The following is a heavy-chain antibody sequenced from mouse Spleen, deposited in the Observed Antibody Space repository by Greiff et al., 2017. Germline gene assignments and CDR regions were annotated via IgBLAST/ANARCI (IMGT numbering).Heavy chain of an antibody. CDR1: GFTFSNYW. D-gene: IGHD1-1*01. Sequence: EVQGVESGGGLVQPGGSMKLSCVASGFTFSNYWMNWVRQSPEKGLEWVAQIRLKSDNYATHYAESVKGRFTISRDDSKSSVYLQMNNLRAEDTGIYYCTGIYYYGSSYPYFDYWGQGTTLTVSS. CDR2: IRLKSDNYAT. J-gene: IGHJ2*01. CDR3: TGIYYYGSSYPYFDY. V-gene: IGHV6-3*01.